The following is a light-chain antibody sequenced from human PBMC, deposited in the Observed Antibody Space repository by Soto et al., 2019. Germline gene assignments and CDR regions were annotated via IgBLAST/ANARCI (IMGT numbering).Light chain of an antibody. V-gene: IGKV1-39*01. CDR3: QQSYSTPPFT. CDR2: EAS. J-gene: IGKJ3*01. Sequence: DIQMTQSPSPLSASVGDRVDITCRTSQSVSSYLIWYQAKPGKAPKLLIYEASSLESGVPSRFSGSGYGTDFTLTISSLQPEDSATYYCQQSYSTPPFTFGPGTRVDI. CDR1: QSVSSY.